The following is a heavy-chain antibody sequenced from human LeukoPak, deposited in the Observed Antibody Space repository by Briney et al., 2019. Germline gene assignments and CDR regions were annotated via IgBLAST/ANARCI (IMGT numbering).Heavy chain of an antibody. J-gene: IGHJ6*02. CDR2: ISYDGSNK. D-gene: IGHD2-21*01. V-gene: IGHV3-30*18. CDR3: AKDSEYCGGDCYYYGMDI. Sequence: GGSLRLSCAASGFTFSSYGMHWVRQAPGKGLEWVAVISYDGSNKYYADSVKGRFTISRDNSKNTLYLQMNSLRAEDTAVYYCAKDSEYCGGDCYYYGMDIWGQGTTVTVSS. CDR1: GFTFSSYG.